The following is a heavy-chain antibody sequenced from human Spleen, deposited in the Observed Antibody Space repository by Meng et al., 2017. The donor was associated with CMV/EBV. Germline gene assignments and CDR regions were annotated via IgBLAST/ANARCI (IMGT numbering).Heavy chain of an antibody. V-gene: IGHV3-23*01. CDR1: GFTFSSYA. Sequence: GESLKISCAASGFTFSSYAMSWVRQAPGKGLEWVSAISGSGGSTYYADSVKGRFTISRDNSKNTLYLQMNSLRAEDTAVYYCAKEIESSSSGMDVWGQGTTVTVSS. CDR3: AKEIESSSSGMDV. D-gene: IGHD6-13*01. J-gene: IGHJ6*02. CDR2: ISGSGGST.